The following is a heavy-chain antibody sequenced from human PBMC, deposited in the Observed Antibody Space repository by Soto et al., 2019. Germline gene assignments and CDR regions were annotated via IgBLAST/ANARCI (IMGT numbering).Heavy chain of an antibody. CDR1: GSSISTPGYS. D-gene: IGHD3-10*01. Sequence: SETLSLTCTVSGSSISTPGYSWSRIRQPPGKAPEWIGYVYHNGNAYPQPSLKSRVTISLDGAKNQFSLKMTSVTAADTRLYYCAAMPYYYYGLDVWGQGTTVTVSS. V-gene: IGHV4-30-2*01. CDR3: AAMPYYYYGLDV. CDR2: VYHNGNA. J-gene: IGHJ6*02.